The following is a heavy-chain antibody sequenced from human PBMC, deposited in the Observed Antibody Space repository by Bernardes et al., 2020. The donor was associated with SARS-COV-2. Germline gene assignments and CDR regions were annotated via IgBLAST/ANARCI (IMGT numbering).Heavy chain of an antibody. CDR3: ARGGYCSTTRCYNFDY. CDR2: IKQDGSEK. V-gene: IGHV3-7*01. D-gene: IGHD2-2*02. J-gene: IGHJ4*02. Sequence: RPVRRSCAASGSTFNSYWMSWVRQAPGKGLEWVANIKQDGSEKFYVDSVKGRFTISRDNAKNSLYLQMNSLRAEDTAVYYCARGGYCSTTRCYNFDYWGQGTLVTVSS. CDR1: GSTFNSYW.